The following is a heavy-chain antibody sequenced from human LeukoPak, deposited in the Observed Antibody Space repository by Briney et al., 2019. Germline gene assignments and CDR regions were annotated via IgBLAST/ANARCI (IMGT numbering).Heavy chain of an antibody. Sequence: GGALRLSCAASGFTFSSYAMSWVRQAPGKGLEWVSAIIGSGGSTYYADSVKGRFTISRDNSKNTLYLQMNCLRAEDTAVYYCANCPVVLVDYYYYYMDVWGKGTTVTVSS. CDR3: ANCPVVLVDYYYYYMDV. D-gene: IGHD2-8*02. J-gene: IGHJ6*03. CDR1: GFTFSSYA. V-gene: IGHV3-23*01. CDR2: IIGSGGST.